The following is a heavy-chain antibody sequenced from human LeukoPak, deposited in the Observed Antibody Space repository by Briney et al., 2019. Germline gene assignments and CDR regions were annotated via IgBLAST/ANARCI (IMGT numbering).Heavy chain of an antibody. Sequence: SVKLSCKASGGTFSSYGVSWVRQAPGQGLEWTGGIIPIFGTANYAQKFQGRVTITTDESTSTAYMELSSLRSEDTAAYYCARDSGNYWSGYYAFDPWGQGTLVTVSS. V-gene: IGHV1-69*05. CDR3: ARDSGNYWSGYYAFDP. CDR2: IIPIFGTA. D-gene: IGHD3-3*01. CDR1: GGTFSSYG. J-gene: IGHJ5*02.